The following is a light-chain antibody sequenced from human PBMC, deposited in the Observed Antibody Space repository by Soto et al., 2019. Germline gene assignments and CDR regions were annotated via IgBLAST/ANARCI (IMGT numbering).Light chain of an antibody. V-gene: IGKV3-15*01. CDR2: GAS. J-gene: IGKJ5*01. CDR1: ETVRTN. CDR3: QQYGSSPSIT. Sequence: IVMTQSPVTLSVSPGERVTLSCRASETVRTNLAWFQQKPGQTPRLLIFGASTRATGIPTRFTGSGSETEFTLTISRLEPEDFAVYYCQQYGSSPSITFGQGTRLEIK.